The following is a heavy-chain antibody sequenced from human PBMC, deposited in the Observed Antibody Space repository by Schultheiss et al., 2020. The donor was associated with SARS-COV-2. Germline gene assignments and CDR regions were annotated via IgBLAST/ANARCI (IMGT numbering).Heavy chain of an antibody. CDR3: AIGAEATRSNWARVTFDY. V-gene: IGHV1-2*02. CDR1: GGTLSTYF. J-gene: IGHJ4*02. D-gene: IGHD7-27*01. CDR2: INPNSGGT. Sequence: ASVKVSCKASGGTLSTYFVRWVRQAPGQGLEWMGWINPNSGGTNYAQKFQGRVTMTRDTSISTAYMELSRLRSDDTAVYYCAIGAEATRSNWARVTFDYWGQGTLVTVSS.